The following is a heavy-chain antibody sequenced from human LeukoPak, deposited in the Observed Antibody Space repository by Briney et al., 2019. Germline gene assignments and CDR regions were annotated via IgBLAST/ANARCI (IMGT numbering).Heavy chain of an antibody. V-gene: IGHV3-66*01. D-gene: IGHD6-13*01. J-gene: IGHJ6*03. CDR3: ARLAAAASRRYYYYYMDV. CDR2: IYSGGST. CDR1: GFTVSSNY. Sequence: QPGRSLRLSCAASGFTVSSNYMSWVRQAPGKGLEWVSVIYSGGSTYYADSVKGRFTISRDNSKNTLYLQMNSLRAEDTAVYYCARLAAAASRRYYYYYMDVWGKGTTVTISS.